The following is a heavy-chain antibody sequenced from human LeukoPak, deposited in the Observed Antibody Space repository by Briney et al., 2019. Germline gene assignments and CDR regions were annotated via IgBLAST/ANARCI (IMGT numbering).Heavy chain of an antibody. V-gene: IGHV3-23*01. Sequence: PGGSLRLSCAASGFTFSSYAMSWVRQAPGKGLEWVSDISGSGGSTYYADSVKGRFTISRDNSKNTLYLQMNSLRAEDTAVYYCAKSWWNPRNRQGSYYFDYWGQGTLVTVSS. CDR1: GFTFSSYA. CDR3: AKSWWNPRNRQGSYYFDY. CDR2: ISGSGGST. J-gene: IGHJ4*02. D-gene: IGHD2-15*01.